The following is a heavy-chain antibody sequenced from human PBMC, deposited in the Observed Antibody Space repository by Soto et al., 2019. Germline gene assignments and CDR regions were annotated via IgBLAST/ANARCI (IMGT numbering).Heavy chain of an antibody. CDR2: ISGSGFST. D-gene: IGHD3-16*01. CDR1: GFTFNTYA. V-gene: IGHV3-23*01. Sequence: WGSLRLSCAASGFTFNTYAIIFVRQAPVQGLEWVSAISGSGFSTYYADSVKGRFSISSDSSKNTLFLQMNSLRADDTAVYFCATFTFGRPFDTWGQGTMVTVSS. J-gene: IGHJ3*02. CDR3: ATFTFGRPFDT.